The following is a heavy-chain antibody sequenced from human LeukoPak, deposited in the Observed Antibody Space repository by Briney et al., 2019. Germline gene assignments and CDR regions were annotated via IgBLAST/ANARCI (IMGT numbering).Heavy chain of an antibody. V-gene: IGHV3-30*02. D-gene: IGHD3-10*01. J-gene: IGHJ4*02. CDR2: IWYDGSNK. Sequence: GGSLRLSCAASGFTFSNYGMHWVRQAPGKGLEWVAFIWYDGSNKYYADSVKGRFTISRDSSKNTLYLQMNSLRAEDTAVYSCAKYTSGTSYRGLDQWGQGTLVTVSS. CDR3: AKYTSGTSYRGLDQ. CDR1: GFTFSNYG.